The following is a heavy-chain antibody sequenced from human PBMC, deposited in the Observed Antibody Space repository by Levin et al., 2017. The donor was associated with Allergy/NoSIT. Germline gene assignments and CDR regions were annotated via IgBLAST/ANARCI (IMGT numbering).Heavy chain of an antibody. CDR2: IYYNGAA. V-gene: IGHV4-39*01. J-gene: IGHJ4*02. D-gene: IGHD4-11*01. Sequence: SETLSLTCTVSGGSISSSDYYWGWIRQPPGKGLEWIGTIYYNGAAYYNPSLKSRVTMSVDTSKNQFSLKLSSVTAADTAVFYCARLPEGFDYIGIFDSWGQGTLVTVSS. CDR1: GGSISSSDYY. CDR3: ARLPEGFDYIGIFDS.